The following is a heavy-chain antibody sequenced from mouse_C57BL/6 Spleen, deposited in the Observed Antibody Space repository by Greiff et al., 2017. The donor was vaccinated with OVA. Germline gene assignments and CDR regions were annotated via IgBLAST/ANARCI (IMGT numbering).Heavy chain of an antibody. CDR1: GYTFTGYW. V-gene: IGHV1-9*01. J-gene: IGHJ2*01. D-gene: IGHD1-1*01. CDR2: LLPGSGST. CDR3: ARRGYYYGSSYVFDY. Sequence: QVQLQQSGAELMKPGASVKLSCKATGYTFTGYWIEWVKQRPGHGLEWIGELLPGSGSTNYNEKFKGKATFTADTSSNTAYMQLSSLTTEDSAIYYCARRGYYYGSSYVFDYWGQGTTLTVSS.